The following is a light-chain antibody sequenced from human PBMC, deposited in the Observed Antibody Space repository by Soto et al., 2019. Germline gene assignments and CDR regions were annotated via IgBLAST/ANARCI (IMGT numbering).Light chain of an antibody. CDR2: GAS. Sequence: EIVLTQSPGTLSLSPGERATLSCRASQSVSGSYLAWYQQKPGQTPRLLIYGASTRATGIPDRFSGIESGTEFTLTISSLQSEDFAVYYCQQYKNWPPLTFGQGTRLEIK. J-gene: IGKJ5*01. V-gene: IGKV3D-15*01. CDR1: QSVSGS. CDR3: QQYKNWPPLT.